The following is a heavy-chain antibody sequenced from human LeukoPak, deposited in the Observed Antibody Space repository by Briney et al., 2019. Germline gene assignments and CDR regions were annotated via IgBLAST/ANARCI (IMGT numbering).Heavy chain of an antibody. CDR1: GFTFSSYA. D-gene: IGHD5-24*01. J-gene: IGHJ4*02. CDR2: INHSGST. Sequence: GSLRLSCAASGFTFSSYAMSWVRQPPGKGLEWIGEINHSGSTNYNPSLKSRVTISVDTSKNQFSLKLSSVTAADTAVYYCATSRWLQLVYWGQGTLVTVSS. CDR3: ATSRWLQLVY. V-gene: IGHV4-34*08.